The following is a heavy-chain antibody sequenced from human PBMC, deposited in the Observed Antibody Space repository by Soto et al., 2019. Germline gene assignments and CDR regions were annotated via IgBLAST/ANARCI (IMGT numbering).Heavy chain of an antibody. V-gene: IGHV1-69*01. D-gene: IGHD6-13*01. J-gene: IGHJ6*02. CDR2: IIPIFGTA. CDR1: GGTFSSCA. CDR3: ASEYSRPVPYYYYGMDV. Sequence: QVQLVQSGAEVKKPGSSVKVSCKASGGTFSSCAISWVRQAPGQGLEWMGGIIPIFGTANYAQKFQGRVTITADESTSTAYMELSSLRSEDTAVYYCASEYSRPVPYYYYGMDVWGQGTTVTVSS.